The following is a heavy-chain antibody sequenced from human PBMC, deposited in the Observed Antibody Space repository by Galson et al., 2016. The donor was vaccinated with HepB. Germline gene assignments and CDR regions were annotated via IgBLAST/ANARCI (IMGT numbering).Heavy chain of an antibody. J-gene: IGHJ6*02. CDR2: ISGTGGRT. V-gene: IGHV3-23*01. Sequence: SLRLSCAASGFAFSSYAMGWVRQAPGKGLEWVSGISGTGGRTYDADSVKGRFTISRDNSRNTVYLQMNSLRAEDTAIYYCAKALTTGPYYYYGLDVWGQGTTVTVSS. CDR3: AKALTTGPYYYYGLDV. D-gene: IGHD1-1*01. CDR1: GFAFSSYA.